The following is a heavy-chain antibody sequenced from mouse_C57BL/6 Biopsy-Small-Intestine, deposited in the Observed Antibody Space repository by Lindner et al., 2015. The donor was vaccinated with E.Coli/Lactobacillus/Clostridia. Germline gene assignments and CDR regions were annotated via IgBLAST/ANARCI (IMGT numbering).Heavy chain of an antibody. V-gene: IGHV1-39*01. Sequence: VQLQESGPELVKPGASVKISCKASGYSFTDYSVNWVRQSNGKSLEWIGIFNPSSGISSYNQKFKGKATLTVDRSSNTAYMELRSLTSEDSAVYYCARTLLRYQFYFDSWGQGTTLTVSS. CDR3: ARTLLRYQFYFDS. CDR2: FNPSSGIS. J-gene: IGHJ2*01. CDR1: GYSFTDYS. D-gene: IGHD1-1*01.